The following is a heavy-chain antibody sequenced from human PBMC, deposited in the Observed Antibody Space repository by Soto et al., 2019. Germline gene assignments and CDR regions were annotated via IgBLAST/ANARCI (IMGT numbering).Heavy chain of an antibody. CDR1: GYTFTSYA. D-gene: IGHD5-12*01. V-gene: IGHV1-3*01. CDR2: INAGNGNT. J-gene: IGHJ4*02. Sequence: ASVKVSCKASGYTFTSYAMHWVRQAPGQRLEWMGWINAGNGNTKYSQKFQGRVTTTRDTSASTAYMELSSLRSEDTAVYYCARAPGYSGYDGYFDYWGQGTLVTVSS. CDR3: ARAPGYSGYDGYFDY.